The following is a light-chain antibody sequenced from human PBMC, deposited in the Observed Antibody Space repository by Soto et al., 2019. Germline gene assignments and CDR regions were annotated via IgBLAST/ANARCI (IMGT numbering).Light chain of an antibody. J-gene: IGKJ4*01. CDR1: QSITTW. CDR3: QQYNTYPLT. Sequence: DIQMTQSPSTLSASVGERVTITCRASQSITTWLAWYQQKPGKAPKLLIYEASSLEAGVPSRFSGSGSGTEFNITISSLQPDDFAAYYCQQYNTYPLTFGGGTTVQIK. V-gene: IGKV1-5*03. CDR2: EAS.